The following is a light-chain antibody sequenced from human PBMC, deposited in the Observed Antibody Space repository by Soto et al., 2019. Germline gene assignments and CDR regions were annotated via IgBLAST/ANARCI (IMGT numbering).Light chain of an antibody. CDR2: DNN. Sequence: QSVLTQPPSVSAAPGQKVTISCSGSSSNIGNNYVSWYQQLPGTAPKLLIYDNNKRPSGIPDRFSGSKSGTSATLGITGLQTGDEADYYCGTWDSSLSAVYVFGTGTKLTV. CDR3: GTWDSSLSAVYV. J-gene: IGLJ1*01. V-gene: IGLV1-51*01. CDR1: SSNIGNNY.